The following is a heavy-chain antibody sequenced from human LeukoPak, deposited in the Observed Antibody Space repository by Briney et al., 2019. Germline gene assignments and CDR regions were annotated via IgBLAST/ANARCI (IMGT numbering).Heavy chain of an antibody. CDR1: GGSISSGGYY. J-gene: IGHJ5*02. Sequence: PSETLSLTCTVSGGSISSGGYYWSWIRQPPGKGLEWIGYIYHSGSTYYNPSLKSRVTISVDRSKNQFSLKLSSVTAADTAVYYCARDVQVFQQLASYNWFDPWGQGTLVTVSS. CDR2: IYHSGST. CDR3: ARDVQVFQQLASYNWFDP. D-gene: IGHD6-13*01. V-gene: IGHV4-30-2*01.